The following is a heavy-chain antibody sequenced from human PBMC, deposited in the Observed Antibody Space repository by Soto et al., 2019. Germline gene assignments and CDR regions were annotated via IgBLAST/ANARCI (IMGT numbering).Heavy chain of an antibody. CDR3: ARGLTMVRGPPGYYFDY. D-gene: IGHD3-10*01. J-gene: IGHJ4*02. CDR2: IYHSGST. CDR1: GGSISSSNW. Sequence: SETLSLTCAVSGGSISSSNWWSWVRQPPGKGLEWIGEIYHSGSTNYNPSLKSRVTISVDKSKNQFSLKLSSVTAADTALYYCARGLTMVRGPPGYYFDYWGQGTLVTVSS. V-gene: IGHV4-4*02.